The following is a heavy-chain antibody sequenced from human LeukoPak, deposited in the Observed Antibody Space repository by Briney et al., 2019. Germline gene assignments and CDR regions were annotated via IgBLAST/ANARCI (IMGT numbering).Heavy chain of an antibody. V-gene: IGHV1-2*02. CDR2: INPNSGGT. D-gene: IGHD3-10*01. CDR3: VRAPPRPGFWYMDV. CDR1: GYTFTGYY. Sequence: ASVKVSCKASGYTFTGYYMHWVRQAPGQGLEWMGWINPNSGGTNYAQKFQGRVTMTRDTSLSTAYMELSRLRSDDTAVYYCVRAPPRPGFWYMDVWGKGTTVTVSS. J-gene: IGHJ6*03.